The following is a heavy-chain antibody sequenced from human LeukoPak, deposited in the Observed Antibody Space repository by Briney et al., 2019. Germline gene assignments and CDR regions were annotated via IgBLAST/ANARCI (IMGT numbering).Heavy chain of an antibody. Sequence: GESLKISCKGSGYSFTSYWIGWVRQMPGKGLEWMGIIYPGDSDTRYSPSFQGQVTISADKSISTAYLQWSSLKASDTAMYYCARRIAAADRDYYYYGMDVWGQGTTVTVSS. CDR3: ARRIAAADRDYYYYGMDV. D-gene: IGHD6-13*01. J-gene: IGHJ6*02. CDR2: IYPGDSDT. CDR1: GYSFTSYW. V-gene: IGHV5-51*01.